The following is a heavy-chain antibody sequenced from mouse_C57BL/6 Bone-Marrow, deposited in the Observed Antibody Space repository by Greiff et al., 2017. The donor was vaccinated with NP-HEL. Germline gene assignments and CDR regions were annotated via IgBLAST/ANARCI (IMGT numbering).Heavy chain of an antibody. D-gene: IGHD1-1*01. J-gene: IGHJ4*01. Sequence: EVKLLESGPVLVKPGASVKMSCKASGYTFTDYYMNWVKQSHGKSLEWIGVINPYNGGTSYNQKFKGKATLTVDKSSSTAYMELNSLTSEDSAVYYCASRDYYGSSCLDYWGQGTSVTVSS. CDR2: INPYNGGT. V-gene: IGHV1-19*01. CDR3: ASRDYYGSSCLDY. CDR1: GYTFTDYY.